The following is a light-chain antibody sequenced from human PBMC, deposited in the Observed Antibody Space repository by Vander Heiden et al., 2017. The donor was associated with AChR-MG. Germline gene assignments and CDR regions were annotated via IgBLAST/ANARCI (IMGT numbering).Light chain of an antibody. V-gene: IGKV3-15*01. J-gene: IGKJ2*01. Sequence: EIVMTQSPATLSVSPGERATLSCRASQSVSSNLAWYQQKPGQPPRLLIYGASTRATGFPARFSGSGSGTEFTLTISSLQSEDFAVYYCLQYNNWPYTFGQGTKLEIK. CDR2: GAS. CDR3: LQYNNWPYT. CDR1: QSVSSN.